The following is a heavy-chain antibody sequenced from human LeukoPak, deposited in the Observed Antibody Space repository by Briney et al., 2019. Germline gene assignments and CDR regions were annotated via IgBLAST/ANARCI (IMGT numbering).Heavy chain of an antibody. CDR3: ATGAPGTKPYYFDY. Sequence: ASVNVSCKVSGYTLTELSMHWVRQAPGKGLEWMGGFDPEDGETIYAQKFQGRVTMTEDTSTDTAYMELSSLRSEDTAVYYCATGAPGTKPYYFDYWGQGTLVTVSS. CDR1: GYTLTELS. V-gene: IGHV1-24*01. J-gene: IGHJ4*02. CDR2: FDPEDGET.